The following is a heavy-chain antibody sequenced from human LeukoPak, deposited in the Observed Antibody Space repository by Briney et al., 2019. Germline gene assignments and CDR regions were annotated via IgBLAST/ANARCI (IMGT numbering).Heavy chain of an antibody. D-gene: IGHD1-1*01. Sequence: GGSLRLSCAGSGFTFSGSWMSWVRQAPGKGLEWVANIKEDGSEKYYVDSVTGRFSISRDNAKNSLYLQMNSLRAEDTAVYYCVRDGRPLDYWGQGTLVTVSS. J-gene: IGHJ4*02. CDR1: GFTFSGSW. CDR3: VRDGRPLDY. CDR2: IKEDGSEK. V-gene: IGHV3-7*01.